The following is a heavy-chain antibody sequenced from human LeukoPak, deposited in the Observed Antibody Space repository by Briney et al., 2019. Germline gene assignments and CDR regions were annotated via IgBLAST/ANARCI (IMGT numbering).Heavy chain of an antibody. CDR3: ARDRDVGATSAVDAFDI. J-gene: IGHJ3*02. D-gene: IGHD1-26*01. CDR1: GFTFSDYY. Sequence: PGGSLRLSCAASGFTFSDYYMSWIRQAPGKGLEWVSYISSSGSTIYYADSVKGRFTISRDNAKNSLYLQMNSLRAEDTAVYYCARDRDVGATSAVDAFDIWAKGQWSPSLQ. CDR2: ISSSGSTI. V-gene: IGHV3-11*04.